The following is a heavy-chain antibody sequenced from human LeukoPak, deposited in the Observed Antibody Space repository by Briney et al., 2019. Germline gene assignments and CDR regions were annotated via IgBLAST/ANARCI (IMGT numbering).Heavy chain of an antibody. CDR3: ARGPPYYDSSGYYYDY. J-gene: IGHJ4*02. CDR2: ISGSSLYI. CDR1: GFTFSPYS. D-gene: IGHD3-22*01. V-gene: IGHV3-21*01. Sequence: GGSLRLSCAASGFTFSPYSMNWVRQAPGKGLEWVSSISGSSLYIYYADSVKGRFTISRDNAKNSLYLQMNSLRAEDTAVYYCARGPPYYDSSGYYYDYWGQGALVTVSS.